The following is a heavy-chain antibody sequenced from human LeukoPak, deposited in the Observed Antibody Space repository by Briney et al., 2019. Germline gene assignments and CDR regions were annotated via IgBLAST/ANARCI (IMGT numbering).Heavy chain of an antibody. CDR2: ISWNSGSI. J-gene: IGHJ3*02. CDR1: GFTFDDYA. CDR3: AKDLYDSSGGGAFDI. V-gene: IGHV3-9*01. Sequence: PGGSLRLSCAASGFTFDDYAMHWVRQAPGKGLEWVSGISWNSGSIGYADSVKGRFTISRDNAKNSLYLQMNSLRAEDTALCYCAKDLYDSSGGGAFDIWGQGTMVTVSS. D-gene: IGHD3-22*01.